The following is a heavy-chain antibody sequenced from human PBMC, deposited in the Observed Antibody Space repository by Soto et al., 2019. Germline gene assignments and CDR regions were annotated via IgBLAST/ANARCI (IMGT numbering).Heavy chain of an antibody. CDR2: IYYTGST. D-gene: IGHD2-2*01. Sequence: SETLSLTCTVSGGSISSYYWSWIRQSPGKGLAWIGYIYYTGSTNYNPSLRSRVTISLDTSKNQFSLKLSSVTAADTAVYYCAGHLGYCDTTTCSSYKWFDHWGQGTLVTVSS. CDR1: GGSISSYY. CDR3: AGHLGYCDTTTCSSYKWFDH. J-gene: IGHJ5*02. V-gene: IGHV4-59*08.